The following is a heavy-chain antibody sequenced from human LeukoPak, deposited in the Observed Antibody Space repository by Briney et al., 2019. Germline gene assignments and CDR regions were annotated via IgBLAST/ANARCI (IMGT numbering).Heavy chain of an antibody. V-gene: IGHV3-23*01. CDR2: ISGSGGST. Sequence: PGGSLRLSCAASGFTFSSYAMSWVRQAPGKGLEWVSAISGSGGSTYYADSVKGRFTISRDNSKNTLYLQMNSLRAEDTAVYYCARPYHSCSSTSCYYSFDMWGQGTMVTVSS. CDR3: ARPYHSCSSTSCYYSFDM. CDR1: GFTFSSYA. J-gene: IGHJ3*02. D-gene: IGHD2-2*01.